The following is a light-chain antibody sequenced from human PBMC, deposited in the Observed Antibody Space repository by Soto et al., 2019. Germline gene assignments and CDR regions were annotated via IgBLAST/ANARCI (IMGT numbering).Light chain of an antibody. CDR3: SSFTSSNTWL. CDR2: EVT. V-gene: IGLV2-14*01. CDR1: SSNVGGYNY. Sequence: QAVVTQPASVSGSPGQSITMSCTGTSSNVGGYNYVSWYQQYPGKAPKLMIFEVTNRPSGVSDRFSGSKSGNTASLTISGLQAEDEADYYCSSFTSSNTWLFGGGTQLTVL. J-gene: IGLJ3*02.